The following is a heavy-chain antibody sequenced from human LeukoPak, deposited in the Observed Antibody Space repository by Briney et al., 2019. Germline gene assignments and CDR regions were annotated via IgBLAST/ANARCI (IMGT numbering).Heavy chain of an antibody. CDR2: ISWDGYSD. D-gene: IGHD1-26*01. V-gene: IGHV3-43D*03. Sequence: PGGSLRLSWAASGFTFDDYAMHWVRQPPGKGLEWVSPISWDGYSDYYADSVKGRFTITRDNRKNSLYLQMNSLRTEDTALYYCAKDYSGSYWGPGSWGQGTLVIVSS. J-gene: IGHJ5*02. CDR3: AKDYSGSYWGPGS. CDR1: GFTFDDYA.